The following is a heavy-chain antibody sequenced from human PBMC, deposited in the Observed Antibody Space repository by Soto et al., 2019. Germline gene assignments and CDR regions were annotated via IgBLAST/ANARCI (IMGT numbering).Heavy chain of an antibody. J-gene: IGHJ5*02. CDR3: ARGRQYCTNGVCYNWFDP. Sequence: SETLSLTCTVSGGSISSYYWSWIRQPPGKGLEWIGYIYYSGSTNYNPSLKSRVTISVDTSKNQFSLKLSSVTAADTAVYYCARGRQYCTNGVCYNWFDPWGQGTLVTVSS. D-gene: IGHD2-8*01. V-gene: IGHV4-59*08. CDR1: GGSISSYY. CDR2: IYYSGST.